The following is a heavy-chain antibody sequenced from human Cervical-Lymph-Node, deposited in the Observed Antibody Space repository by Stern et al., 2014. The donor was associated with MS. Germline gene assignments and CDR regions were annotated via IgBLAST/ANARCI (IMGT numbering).Heavy chain of an antibody. CDR1: GFTFSSYA. CDR3: ARIASVRRSPGNVV. CDR2: ISYDGSNK. Sequence: QVQLVQSGGGVVQPGRSLRLSCAASGFTFSSYAMHWVRQAPGKGLEWVAVISYDGSNKYYADSVKGRFTISRDNSKNTLYLQMNSLRAEDTAVYYCARIASVRRSPGNVVWGQGTLVTVSS. J-gene: IGHJ4*02. V-gene: IGHV3-30*04. D-gene: IGHD1-14*01.